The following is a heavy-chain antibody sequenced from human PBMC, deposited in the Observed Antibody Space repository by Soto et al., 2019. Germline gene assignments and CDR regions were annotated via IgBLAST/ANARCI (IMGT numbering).Heavy chain of an antibody. V-gene: IGHV1-18*01. CDR2: ISAYNGNT. J-gene: IGHJ4*02. Sequence: QVQLVQSGAEVKKPGASVKVSCKASGSTFTSYYICWVRQAPGQGLEWMGWISAYNGNTNYAQKLQGRVTMTTDTPTSTAYMELRSLRSDVTAVYYCARDLPPVDSWGQGTLITVSS. CDR1: GSTFTSYY. CDR3: ARDLPPVDS.